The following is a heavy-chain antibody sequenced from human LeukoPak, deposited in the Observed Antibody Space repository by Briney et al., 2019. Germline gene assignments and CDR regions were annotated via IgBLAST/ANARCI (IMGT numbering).Heavy chain of an antibody. CDR3: AKGISITLVGGVDY. D-gene: IGHD3-10*01. V-gene: IGHV3-30*02. CDR1: GFTFSSYG. J-gene: IGHJ4*02. Sequence: GGSLRLSCAASGFTFSSYGMHWVRQAPGKGLEWVAVIWYGGSNKYYADSVKGRFTISRDNSKNTLYLQMNSLRAEDTAVYYCAKGISITLVGGVDYWGQGTLVTVSS. CDR2: IWYGGSNK.